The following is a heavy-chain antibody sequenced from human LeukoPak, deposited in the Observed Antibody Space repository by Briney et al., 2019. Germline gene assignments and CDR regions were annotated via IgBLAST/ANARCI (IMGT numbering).Heavy chain of an antibody. CDR3: ARDPSGSYYNVLDY. CDR1: GFTFSSYW. Sequence: PGGSLRLSCAASGFTFSSYWMSWVRQAPGKGLEWVANIKQDGSEKYYVDSVKGRFTISRDNAKNSLYLQMNSLRAEDTAVYYCARDPSGSYYNVLDYWGQGTLVTVSS. V-gene: IGHV3-7*03. CDR2: IKQDGSEK. J-gene: IGHJ4*02. D-gene: IGHD3-10*01.